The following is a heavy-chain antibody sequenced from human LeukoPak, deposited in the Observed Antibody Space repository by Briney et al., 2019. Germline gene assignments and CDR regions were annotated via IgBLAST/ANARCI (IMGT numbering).Heavy chain of an antibody. Sequence: SETLSLTCTVSGGSISSYYWSWIRQPPGKGLEWIGYIYYSGSTNYNASLKSRVTISVDTSKNQFSLKLSSVTAADTAVYYCARGRYCSSTSCYFFKAVGYFQHWGQGTLVTVSS. CDR1: GGSISSYY. CDR3: ARGRYCSSTSCYFFKAVGYFQH. CDR2: IYYSGST. V-gene: IGHV4-59*12. J-gene: IGHJ1*01. D-gene: IGHD2-2*01.